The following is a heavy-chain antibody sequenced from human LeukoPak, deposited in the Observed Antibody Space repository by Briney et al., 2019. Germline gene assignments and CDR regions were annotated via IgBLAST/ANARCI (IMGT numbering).Heavy chain of an antibody. CDR2: IIPIFGTA. Sequence: SVKVSCKASGGTFSSYAISWVRQAPGQGLEWMGGIIPIFGTANYAQKFQGRVTITADESTSTAYMELSSLRSEDTAVYYCARQGYCSSTSCYTDDHNWFDPWGQGTLVTVSS. J-gene: IGHJ5*02. D-gene: IGHD2-2*02. V-gene: IGHV1-69*13. CDR1: GGTFSSYA. CDR3: ARQGYCSSTSCYTDDHNWFDP.